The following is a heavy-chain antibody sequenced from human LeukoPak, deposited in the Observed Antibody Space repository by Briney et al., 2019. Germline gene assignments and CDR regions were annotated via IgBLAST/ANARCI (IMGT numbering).Heavy chain of an antibody. CDR3: ARVIGWDEPFDL. CDR1: GFTFSSYG. D-gene: IGHD1-26*01. V-gene: IGHV3-23*01. CDR2: ISGSGGST. J-gene: IGHJ3*01. Sequence: GGSLRLSCAASGFTFSSYGMSWVRQAPGKGLEWVSVISGSGGSTYHADSVKGRFTISRDNSKNTLYLQMNSLRAEDTAVYYCARVIGWDEPFDLWGQGTMVTVSS.